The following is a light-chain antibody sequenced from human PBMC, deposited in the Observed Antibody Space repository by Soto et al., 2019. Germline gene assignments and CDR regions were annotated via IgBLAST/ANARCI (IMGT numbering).Light chain of an antibody. V-gene: IGLV2-8*01. CDR2: EVS. CDR3: SSYAGSNNYV. Sequence: QSALTQPPSASGYPGQSVTISCTGTSSDVGAHNFVSWHQQHPGKAPKLMVYEVSKRPSGVPDRFSGSKSGNTASLTVSGLRAEDEADYYCSSYAGSNNYVFGSGTKLTVL. J-gene: IGLJ1*01. CDR1: SSDVGAHNF.